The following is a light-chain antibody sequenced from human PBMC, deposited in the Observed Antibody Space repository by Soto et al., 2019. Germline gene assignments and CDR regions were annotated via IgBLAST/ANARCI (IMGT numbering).Light chain of an antibody. J-gene: IGKJ2*01. CDR2: KAS. CDR1: ESIKTW. V-gene: IGKV1-5*03. CDR3: QQYNVYPYT. Sequence: DIQMTQSPSTLSASVGDRVTITCRASESIKTWLAWYQQRPGKAPNLLIYKASSLQSGVSSRFSGSGSGTEFTLIISSQQPDDSATYYCQQYNVYPYTFGQGTKVQI.